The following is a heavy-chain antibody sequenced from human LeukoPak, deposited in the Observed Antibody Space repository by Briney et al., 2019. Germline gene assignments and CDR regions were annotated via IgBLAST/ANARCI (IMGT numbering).Heavy chain of an antibody. V-gene: IGHV1-8*01. CDR1: GYTFTSYD. Sequence: ASVKVSCKASGYTFTSYDINWVRQATGQGLEWMGWMNPNSGNTGYAQKFQGRVTMTRNTSISTAYMELSSLRSEDTAVYYCARVPRASSGWYRRPMDVWGQGTTVTVSS. CDR2: MNPNSGNT. J-gene: IGHJ6*02. D-gene: IGHD6-19*01. CDR3: ARVPRASSGWYRRPMDV.